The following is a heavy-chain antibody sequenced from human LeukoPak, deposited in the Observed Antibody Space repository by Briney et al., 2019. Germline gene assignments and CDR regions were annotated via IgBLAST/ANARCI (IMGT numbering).Heavy chain of an antibody. J-gene: IGHJ4*02. CDR2: ISYDGSNK. V-gene: IGHV3-30*04. D-gene: IGHD3-22*01. CDR1: GFTFSSYA. Sequence: PGGSLRLSCAASGFTFSSYAMHWVRQAPGKGLEWVAVISYDGSNKYYADSVKGRFTISRDNSKNTAYLQMNSLKTEDTAVYYCTRPSYDSSVSGVVYWGQGTLVTVSS. CDR3: TRPSYDSSVSGVVY.